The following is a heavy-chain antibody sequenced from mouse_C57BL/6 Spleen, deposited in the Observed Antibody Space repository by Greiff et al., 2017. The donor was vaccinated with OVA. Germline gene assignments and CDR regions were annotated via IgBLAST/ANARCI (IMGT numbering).Heavy chain of an antibody. Sequence: EVKLMESGGGLVQPGGSLSLSCAASGFTFTDYYMSWVRQPPGKALEWLGFIRNKANGYTTEYSASVKGLFTISRDNSQSILYLQMNALRAEDSATYYCARADGGLWYFDVWGTGTTVTVSS. CDR3: ARADGGLWYFDV. CDR1: GFTFTDYY. J-gene: IGHJ1*03. D-gene: IGHD2-3*01. V-gene: IGHV7-3*01. CDR2: IRNKANGYTT.